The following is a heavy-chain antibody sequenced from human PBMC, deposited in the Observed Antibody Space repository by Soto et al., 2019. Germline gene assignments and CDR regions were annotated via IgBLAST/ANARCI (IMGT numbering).Heavy chain of an antibody. CDR1: GGSVSGGSYQ. J-gene: IGHJ6*04. CDR2: IHVSGST. CDR3: ARDGHGMDV. V-gene: IGHV4-61*01. Sequence: LSLTCTDSGGSVSGGSYQWTWILQPPGKGLEWIGYIHVSGSTNDNPSLKGRVTMSIDTSKNQFSLKLSSVTAADTAVYYCARDGHGMDVCGKGTKVTVSS.